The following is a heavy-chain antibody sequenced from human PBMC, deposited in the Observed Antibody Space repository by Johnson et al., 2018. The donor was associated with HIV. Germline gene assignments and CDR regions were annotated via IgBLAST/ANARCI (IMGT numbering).Heavy chain of an antibody. CDR2: ASGSGGTT. D-gene: IGHD6-13*01. V-gene: IGHV3-66*02. CDR3: ARDSNSWTRSDAFDI. Sequence: VQLVESGGGLVQPGGSLRLSCAASGITVGTNYMSWVRQAPGTGLEWVSGASGSGGTTYYADSVQGRFTISRDNSKNTLYLQMNSLRADDTGVYYCARDSNSWTRSDAFDIWGRGTVVTVTS. J-gene: IGHJ3*02. CDR1: GITVGTNY.